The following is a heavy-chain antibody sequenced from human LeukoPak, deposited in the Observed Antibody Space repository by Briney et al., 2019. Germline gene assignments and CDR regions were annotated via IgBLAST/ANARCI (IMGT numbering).Heavy chain of an antibody. CDR3: ATLGPVCYDFSPFDP. Sequence: ASVKVSCKVSGYTLTELSMHWVRQAPGKGLEWMGGFDPEDGETIYAQKFQGRVTMTEDTSTDTAYMELSSLRSEDTAVYYCATLGPVCYDFSPFDPWGQGTLVTVSS. J-gene: IGHJ5*02. V-gene: IGHV1-24*01. D-gene: IGHD3-3*01. CDR2: FDPEDGET. CDR1: GYTLTELS.